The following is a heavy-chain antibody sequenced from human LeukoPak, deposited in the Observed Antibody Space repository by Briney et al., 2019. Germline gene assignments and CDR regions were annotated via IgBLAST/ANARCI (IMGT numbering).Heavy chain of an antibody. V-gene: IGHV4-38-2*02. D-gene: IGHD3-22*01. J-gene: IGHJ3*02. CDR1: GYSISSGYY. Sequence: PSETLSLTCTVSGYSISSGYYWGWIRQPPGKGLEWIGGIYHSGSTYYNPSLESRVTISVDTSKNQFSLNLRSVTAADTAVYYCAREPQTYYYDLRGFDIWGQGTMVTVSS. CDR3: AREPQTYYYDLRGFDI. CDR2: IYHSGST.